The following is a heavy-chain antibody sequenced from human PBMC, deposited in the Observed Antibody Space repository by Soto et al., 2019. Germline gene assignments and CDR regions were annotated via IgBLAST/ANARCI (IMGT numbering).Heavy chain of an antibody. J-gene: IGHJ4*02. V-gene: IGHV1-18*01. Sequence: ASVKVSCKASGGTFSSYTISWVRQAPGQGLEWMGWISGNIGTTNYAQKFQGRVTMTTDTSTSTAYLGLGSLRSDDTALYYCARAPRVVTAATGIRDFDYWGQGTLVTAPQ. CDR3: ARAPRVVTAATGIRDFDY. D-gene: IGHD6-13*01. CDR1: GGTFSSYT. CDR2: ISGNIGTT.